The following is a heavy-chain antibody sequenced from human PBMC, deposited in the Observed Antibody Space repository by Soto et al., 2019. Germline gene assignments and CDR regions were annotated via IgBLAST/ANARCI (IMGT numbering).Heavy chain of an antibody. J-gene: IGHJ5*02. CDR2: INPSGGST. CDR3: ARDYYYYDSSGYPIGIQFDP. Sequence: ASVKVSCKASGYTFTSYYMHWVRQAPGQGLEWMGIINPSGGSTSYAQKFQGRVTMTRDTSTGTVYMELSSLRSEDTAVYYCARDYYYYDSSGYPIGIQFDPWGQGTLVTVSS. CDR1: GYTFTSYY. D-gene: IGHD3-22*01. V-gene: IGHV1-46*01.